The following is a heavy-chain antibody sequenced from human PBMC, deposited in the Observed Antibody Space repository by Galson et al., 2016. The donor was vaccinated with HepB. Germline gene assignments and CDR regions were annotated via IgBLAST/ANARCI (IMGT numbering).Heavy chain of an antibody. J-gene: IGHJ4*02. Sequence: SETLSLTCAVSGGSIGSSDWWTWVRQPPGKGLEWIGEINHSGSANYSPSLKSRVTTSLDKTKNQFALRLTSVTAADTAVYYCARARVGATLDYWGQGTLVTVSS. CDR2: INHSGSA. V-gene: IGHV4-4*02. D-gene: IGHD1-26*01. CDR3: ARARVGATLDY. CDR1: GGSIGSSDW.